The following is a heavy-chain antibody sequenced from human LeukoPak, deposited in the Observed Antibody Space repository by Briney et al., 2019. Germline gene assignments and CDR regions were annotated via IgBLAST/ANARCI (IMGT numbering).Heavy chain of an antibody. CDR3: ARDVLPYCSGGSCTIDY. V-gene: IGHV3-23*01. D-gene: IGHD2-15*01. CDR2: ISGSGGST. CDR1: GLTLSSYA. J-gene: IGHJ4*02. Sequence: GGSLRLSCAASGLTLSSYAMSWVRQAPGKGLEWVSAISGSGGSTYYADSVKGRFTIFRDNSKNTLYLQMNSLRAEDTAVYYCARDVLPYCSGGSCTIDYWGQGTLVTVSS.